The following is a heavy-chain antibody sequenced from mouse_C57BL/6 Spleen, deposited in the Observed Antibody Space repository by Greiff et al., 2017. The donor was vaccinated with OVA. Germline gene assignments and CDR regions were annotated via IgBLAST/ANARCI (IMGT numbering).Heavy chain of an antibody. CDR3: ARSGYYAMDY. CDR2: IYPGDGDT. Sequence: VKVVESGPELVKPGASVKISCKASGYAFSSSWMNWVKQRPGKGLEWIGRIYPGDGDTNYNGKFKGKATLTADKSSSTAYMQLSSLTSEDSAVYFCARSGYYAMDYWGQGTSVTVSS. CDR1: GYAFSSSW. J-gene: IGHJ4*01. V-gene: IGHV1-82*01.